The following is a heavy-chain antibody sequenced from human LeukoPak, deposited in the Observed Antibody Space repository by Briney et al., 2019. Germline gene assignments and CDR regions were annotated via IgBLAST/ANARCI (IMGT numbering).Heavy chain of an antibody. CDR1: GFTFSSYG. CDR2: ISYDGSNK. Sequence: GGSLRLSCAASGFTFSSYGMHWVRQAPGKGLERVAVISYDGSNKYYADSVKGRFTISRDNSKNTLYLQMNSLRAEDTAVYYCAKATGGDCLDYWGQGTLVTVSS. D-gene: IGHD2-21*02. J-gene: IGHJ4*02. V-gene: IGHV3-30*18. CDR3: AKATGGDCLDY.